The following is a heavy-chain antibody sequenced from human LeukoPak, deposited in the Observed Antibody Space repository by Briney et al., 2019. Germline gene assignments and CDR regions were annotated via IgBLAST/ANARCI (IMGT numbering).Heavy chain of an antibody. Sequence: GGSLRLSCAASGFGFSSYTMSWVRQAPGKGLEWVSSIGDNSSYIHYGDSVKGRFTISRDNANKVVYMQMNSLRGEDTAVYYCARAYYDSLTSFYLDGTDVWGQGTT. CDR2: IGDNSSYI. CDR3: ARAYYDSLTSFYLDGTDV. CDR1: GFGFSSYT. J-gene: IGHJ6*02. D-gene: IGHD3-9*01. V-gene: IGHV3-21*01.